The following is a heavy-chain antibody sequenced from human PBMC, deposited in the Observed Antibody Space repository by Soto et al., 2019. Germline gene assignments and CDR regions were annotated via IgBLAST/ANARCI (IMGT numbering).Heavy chain of an antibody. CDR2: IDYRGTI. Sequence: SETLSLTCTVSGGSIATSSYFWAWIRRPPGKGLEWIGSIDYRGTIYNNPSLKSRVTISVDTSKNHFSLKLDSVTAADTALYYCSRRAPEGFDPWGQGTLVTSPQ. V-gene: IGHV4-39*02. CDR3: SRRAPEGFDP. CDR1: GGSIATSSYF. J-gene: IGHJ5*02.